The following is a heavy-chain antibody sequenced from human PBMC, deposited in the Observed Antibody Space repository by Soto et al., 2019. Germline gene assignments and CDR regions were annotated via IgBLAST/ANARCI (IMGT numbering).Heavy chain of an antibody. CDR2: IDYRGTI. Sequence: SETLSLTCTVSGGSIATSSYFWAWIRRPPGKGLEWIGSIDYRGTIYNNPSLKSRVTISVDTSKNHFSLKLDSVTAADTALYYCSRRAPEGFDPWGQGTLVTSPQ. V-gene: IGHV4-39*02. CDR3: SRRAPEGFDP. CDR1: GGSIATSSYF. J-gene: IGHJ5*02.